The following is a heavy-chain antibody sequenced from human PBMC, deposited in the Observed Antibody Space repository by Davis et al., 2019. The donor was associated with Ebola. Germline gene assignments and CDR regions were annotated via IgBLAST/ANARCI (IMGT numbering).Heavy chain of an antibody. Sequence: PGGSLRLSCAASGFTFSSHWMTWVRQSPGKGPEWVANIKQDGSEKYYVDSVKGRFTISRDNAKNSLYLQMNRLRGEDTAVYYCASRPADTFYYGVFDYWGQGALVTVSS. CDR2: IKQDGSEK. V-gene: IGHV3-7*03. J-gene: IGHJ4*02. CDR3: ASRPADTFYYGVFDY. D-gene: IGHD3-3*01. CDR1: GFTFSSHW.